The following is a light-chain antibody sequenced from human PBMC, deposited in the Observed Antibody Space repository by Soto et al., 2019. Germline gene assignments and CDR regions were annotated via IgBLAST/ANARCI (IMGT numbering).Light chain of an antibody. J-gene: IGLJ2*01. V-gene: IGLV1-40*01. Sequence: QSVLTQPPSVSGAPGQRVTISCTGSSPNIGAGYDIHWYQQLPGTAPKLLIYGNINRPSGVPDRFSGSKSGTSASLAITGLQAEDEADYYCQSYDSSLSGSVVFGGGTKVTAL. CDR2: GNI. CDR1: SPNIGAGYD. CDR3: QSYDSSLSGSVV.